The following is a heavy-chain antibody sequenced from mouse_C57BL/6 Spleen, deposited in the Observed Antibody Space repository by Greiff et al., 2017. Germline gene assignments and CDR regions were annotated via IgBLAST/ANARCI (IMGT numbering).Heavy chain of an antibody. V-gene: IGHV5-9-1*02. CDR3: TRDGSSYGWFAY. CDR2: ISSGGAYL. CDR1: GFTFSSYA. D-gene: IGHD1-1*01. J-gene: IGHJ3*01. Sequence: EVKVEESGEGLVKPGGSLKLSCAASGFTFSSYAMSWVRQTPEKRLEWVAYISSGGAYLYYADTVKGRFTISRDNARNTLYLQMSSLKCEDTAMYYCTRDGSSYGWFAYWGQGTLVTVSA.